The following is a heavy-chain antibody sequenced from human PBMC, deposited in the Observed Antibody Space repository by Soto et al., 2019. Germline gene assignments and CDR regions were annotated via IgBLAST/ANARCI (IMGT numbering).Heavy chain of an antibody. V-gene: IGHV4-30-2*01. Sequence: SETLSLTCAVSGGSISSGDYSWCWIRQPPGKGLEWIGYIYHSGSTYYNPSLKSRVTISVDKSKNQFSLKLSSVTAADTAVYYCARDYMVRGVMRWFDPWGQGTLVTVSS. CDR2: IYHSGST. CDR3: ARDYMVRGVMRWFDP. D-gene: IGHD3-10*01. CDR1: GGSISSGDYS. J-gene: IGHJ5*02.